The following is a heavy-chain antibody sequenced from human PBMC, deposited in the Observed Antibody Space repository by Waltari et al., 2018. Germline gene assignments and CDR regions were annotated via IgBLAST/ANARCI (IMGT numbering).Heavy chain of an antibody. Sequence: EVQLVGYGGGLVQPGGSLRLSRAASGCTFSSYALSWVRRAPGKGLEWVSAISGSGGSTYYADSVKGRFTISRDNSKNTLYLQMNSLRAEDTAVYYCAKDEMVGWAHSYIDYWGQGTLVTVSS. J-gene: IGHJ4*02. V-gene: IGHV3-23*04. CDR1: GCTFSSYA. CDR2: ISGSGGST. CDR3: AKDEMVGWAHSYIDY. D-gene: IGHD3-10*02.